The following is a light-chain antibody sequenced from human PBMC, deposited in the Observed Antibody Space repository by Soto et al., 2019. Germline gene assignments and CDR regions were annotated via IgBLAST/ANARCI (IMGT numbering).Light chain of an antibody. CDR2: LGS. V-gene: IGKV2-28*01. CDR3: MQALQTPLYT. J-gene: IGKJ2*01. Sequence: DIVMTQSPLSLPVTPGEPASISCRSSQSLLHRNGYNYLDWYLQRPGQSPQLLIYLGSNRASGVPDRFSGSGSGTDFTLKISRVEAEDVGVYYGMQALQTPLYTFGQGTRLEIK. CDR1: QSLLHRNGYNY.